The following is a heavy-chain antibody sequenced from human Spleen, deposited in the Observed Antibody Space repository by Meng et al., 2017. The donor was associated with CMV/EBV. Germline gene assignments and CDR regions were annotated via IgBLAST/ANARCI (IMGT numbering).Heavy chain of an antibody. Sequence: GESLKISCVVSGFTFSSYTMNWVRQAPGKGLEWVSSISARGSYIFYADSVKGRFTISRDNAKNTLYLQMNTLRAEYTAVYYCAKDLTSGYDHYSYYGMDVWGQGTTVTVSS. CDR1: GFTFSSYT. CDR3: AKDLTSGYDHYSYYGMDV. V-gene: IGHV3-21*01. D-gene: IGHD5-12*01. CDR2: ISARGSYI. J-gene: IGHJ6*02.